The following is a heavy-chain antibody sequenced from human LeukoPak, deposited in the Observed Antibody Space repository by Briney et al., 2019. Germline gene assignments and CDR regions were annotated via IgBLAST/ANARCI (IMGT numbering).Heavy chain of an antibody. V-gene: IGHV3-30*02. Sequence: GGSLRLSCAASGFTFSSYGMHWVRQAPGKGLERVAFIRYDGSNKYYADSVKGRFTISRDNSKNTLYLQMNSLRAEDTAVYYCAKDPTLIAAALSEPYYFDYWGQGTLVTVSS. D-gene: IGHD6-13*01. CDR3: AKDPTLIAAALSEPYYFDY. CDR1: GFTFSSYG. CDR2: IRYDGSNK. J-gene: IGHJ4*02.